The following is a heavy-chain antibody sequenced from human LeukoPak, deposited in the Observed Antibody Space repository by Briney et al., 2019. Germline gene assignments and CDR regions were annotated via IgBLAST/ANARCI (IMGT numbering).Heavy chain of an antibody. CDR3: ARVLGGDYYDSSGYYDY. J-gene: IGHJ4*02. Sequence: GGSLRPSCAASGFTVSSNYMSWVRQAPGKGLEWVSVIYSGGSTYYADSVKGRFTISRDNSKNTLYLQMNSLRAEDTAVYYCARVLGGDYYDSSGYYDYWGQGTLVTVSS. D-gene: IGHD3-22*01. CDR2: IYSGGST. V-gene: IGHV3-53*01. CDR1: GFTVSSNY.